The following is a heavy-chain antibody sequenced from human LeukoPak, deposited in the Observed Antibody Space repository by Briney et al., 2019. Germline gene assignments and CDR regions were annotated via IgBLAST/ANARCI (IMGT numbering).Heavy chain of an antibody. CDR1: GFTVSSNY. CDR3: ARDRGYSYGHPFDY. D-gene: IGHD5-18*01. CDR2: IYSGGST. Sequence: GGSLRLSCAASGFTVSSNYMSWVRQAPGKGLEWVSVIYSGGSTYYADSVKGRFTISRDNSKNTLYLQMNRLRAEDTAVYYCARDRGYSYGHPFDYWGQGTLVTVSS. J-gene: IGHJ4*02. V-gene: IGHV3-53*05.